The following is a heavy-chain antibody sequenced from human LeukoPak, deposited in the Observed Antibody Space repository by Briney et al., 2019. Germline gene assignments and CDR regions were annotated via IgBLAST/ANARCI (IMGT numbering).Heavy chain of an antibody. CDR1: GYTFTSYG. Sequence: VASVKVSCKASGYTFTSYGISWVRQAPGQGLEWMGWINPNSGGTNYAQKFQGRVTMTRDTSISTAYMELSRLRSDDTAVYYCARTKRDGYNQGWFDPWGQGTLVTVSS. J-gene: IGHJ5*02. D-gene: IGHD5-24*01. CDR3: ARTKRDGYNQGWFDP. CDR2: INPNSGGT. V-gene: IGHV1-2*02.